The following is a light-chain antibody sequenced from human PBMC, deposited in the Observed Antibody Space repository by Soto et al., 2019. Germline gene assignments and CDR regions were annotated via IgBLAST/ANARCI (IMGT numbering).Light chain of an antibody. J-gene: IGLJ1*01. CDR3: SSYTSSRTDV. Sequence: QSALTQPASVSGSPGQSISISCTGTSSDVGGYNCVAWYQQHPGKAPKLMIYEVSNRPSGVSTRFSGSMSGNTASLTISGLQAEDEAAYYCSSYTSSRTDVFGTGTKLTVL. CDR2: EVS. CDR1: SSDVGGYNC. V-gene: IGLV2-14*01.